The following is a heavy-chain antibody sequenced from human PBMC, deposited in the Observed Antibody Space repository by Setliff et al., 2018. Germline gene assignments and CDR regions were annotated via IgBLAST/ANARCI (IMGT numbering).Heavy chain of an antibody. D-gene: IGHD5-12*01. CDR2: LSSANNYI. V-gene: IGHV3-21*04. CDR3: ASSRTWIPVLDH. Sequence: GGSLRLSCAASGFAFANYNMIWVRQAPGKGLEWVASLSSANNYIVYADSVKGRFTISRDNAQSSLFLQMNSLSAEDTATYYCASSRTWIPVLDHCGQGTLVT. J-gene: IGHJ4*02. CDR1: GFAFANYN.